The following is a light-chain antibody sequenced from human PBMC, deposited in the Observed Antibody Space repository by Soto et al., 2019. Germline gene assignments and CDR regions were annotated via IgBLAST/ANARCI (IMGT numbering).Light chain of an antibody. CDR2: EVS. V-gene: IGLV2-23*02. Sequence: QSALTQPASVSGSPGQSITISCTGTSSDVGSHNLVSWYQQHPGQAPKLMIYEVSKRPVGVSARFSASKSGNTASLTISGLQAEDEADYYCYSYGGSRAVVGGGTQLTVL. J-gene: IGLJ7*01. CDR3: YSYGGSRAV. CDR1: SSDVGSHNL.